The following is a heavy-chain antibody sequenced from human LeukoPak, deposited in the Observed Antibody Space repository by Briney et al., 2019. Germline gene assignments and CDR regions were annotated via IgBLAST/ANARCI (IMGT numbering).Heavy chain of an antibody. CDR1: GITFSKYW. CDR3: ARALVGDGSSIY. J-gene: IGHJ4*02. Sequence: GGSLRLSCAASGITFSKYWMSWVRQAPGKGLEWVANINQDGVEKYYVDSVKGRFTISRDNAKSSLYLQMNSLRAEDTAVYFCARALVGDGSSIYWGQGTLVTVSP. CDR2: INQDGVEK. V-gene: IGHV3-7*05. D-gene: IGHD2-15*01.